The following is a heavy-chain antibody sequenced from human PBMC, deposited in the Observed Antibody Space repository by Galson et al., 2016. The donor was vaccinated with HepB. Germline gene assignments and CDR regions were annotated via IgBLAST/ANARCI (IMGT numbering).Heavy chain of an antibody. Sequence: ETLSLTCNVSGGSIRGSPYYWGWIRQTPGKGLEWLGSIYHTGNTYYNPSLKTRVTIFVDTSKNQFSLRLNSVTAADTAVYYCAVDYGGNSAFDSWGQGTLATVSS. D-gene: IGHD4-23*01. CDR3: AVDYGGNSAFDS. CDR2: IYHTGNT. CDR1: GGSIRGSPYY. J-gene: IGHJ4*02. V-gene: IGHV4-39*07.